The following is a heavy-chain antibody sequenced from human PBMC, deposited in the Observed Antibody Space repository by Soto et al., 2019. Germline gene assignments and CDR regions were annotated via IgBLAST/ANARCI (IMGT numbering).Heavy chain of an antibody. CDR1: GFTFSSYA. CDR2: ISGSGGST. Sequence: EVQLLESGGGLVQPGGSLRLSCAASGFTFSSYAMSWVRKAPGKWLEWVSAISGSGGSTYYADSVKGRFTISRDNSKNTLYLQMNSLSAEDTAVYYWAKPPGGAAAASGDYWGQGTLVTVSS. D-gene: IGHD6-13*01. CDR3: AKPPGGAAAASGDY. V-gene: IGHV3-23*01. J-gene: IGHJ4*02.